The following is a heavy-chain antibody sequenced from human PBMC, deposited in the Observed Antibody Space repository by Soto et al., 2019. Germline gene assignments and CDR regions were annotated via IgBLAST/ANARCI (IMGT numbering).Heavy chain of an antibody. V-gene: IGHV3-33*01. CDR3: ARGGVGYYDILTGYPGEDY. CDR2: IWYDGSNK. D-gene: IGHD3-9*01. CDR1: GFTFSSYG. Sequence: GGSLRLSCAASGFTFSSYGMHWVRQAPGKGLEWVAVIWYDGSNKYYADSVKGRFTISRDNSKNTLYLQMNSLRAEDTAVYYCARGGVGYYDILTGYPGEDYWGQGTLVTVSS. J-gene: IGHJ4*02.